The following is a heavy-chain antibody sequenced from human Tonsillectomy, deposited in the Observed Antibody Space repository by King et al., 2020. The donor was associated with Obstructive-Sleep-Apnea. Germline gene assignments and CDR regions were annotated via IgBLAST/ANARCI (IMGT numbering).Heavy chain of an antibody. Sequence: VQLVESGGGLVKPGGSLRLSCAASGFTFSSYSMNWVRQAPGKGLEWVPSISSSSSYIYYADSVKGRFTISRDNAKNSLYLQMNSLRAEDTAVYYCARDTSGYSGEGYYFDYWGQGTLVTVSS. J-gene: IGHJ4*02. CDR1: GFTFSSYS. D-gene: IGHD5-12*01. CDR2: ISSSSSYI. CDR3: ARDTSGYSGEGYYFDY. V-gene: IGHV3-21*01.